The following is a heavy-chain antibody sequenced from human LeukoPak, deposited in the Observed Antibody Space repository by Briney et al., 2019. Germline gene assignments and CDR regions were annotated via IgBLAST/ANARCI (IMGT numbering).Heavy chain of an antibody. CDR2: ISRSSAYI. V-gene: IGHV3-21*04. CDR3: AKDGEIAAALFDY. Sequence: GRSLRPSCAAAGFTLSSYSMSWVRQAAGKWLEWVSSISRSSAYIYYADSVKGRFTISRDNSKNTLYLQMNSLRAEDTAVYYCAKDGEIAAALFDYWGQGTLVTVSS. D-gene: IGHD6-13*01. CDR1: GFTLSSYS. J-gene: IGHJ4*02.